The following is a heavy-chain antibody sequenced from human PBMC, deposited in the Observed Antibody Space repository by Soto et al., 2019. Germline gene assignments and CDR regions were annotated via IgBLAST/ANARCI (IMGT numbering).Heavy chain of an antibody. Sequence: QLQLQESGSGLVKPSQTLSLTCAVSGGSISSGGYSWSWIRQPPGKGLEWIGYSYHSGSTYYNPSLKSRVTISVDRSKNQFSLKLSSVTAAYTAVYYCASAGGLGAVAADYWGQGTLVTVSS. CDR1: GGSISSGGYS. J-gene: IGHJ4*02. CDR2: SYHSGST. D-gene: IGHD6-19*01. CDR3: ASAGGLGAVAADY. V-gene: IGHV4-30-2*01.